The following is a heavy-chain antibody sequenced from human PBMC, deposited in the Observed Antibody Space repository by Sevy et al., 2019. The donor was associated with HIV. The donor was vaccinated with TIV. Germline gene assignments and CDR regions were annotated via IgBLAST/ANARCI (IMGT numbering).Heavy chain of an antibody. CDR3: ARIGYCSSTSCSQYYYYGMDV. CDR2: MNPNSGNT. D-gene: IGHD2-2*01. J-gene: IGHJ6*02. Sequence: ASVKVSCKASGYTFTSYDINWVRQATGQGLEWMGWMNPNSGNTGYAQKFQGRVTMTRNTSISTAYMELSSLRSEDTAVYYCARIGYCSSTSCSQYYYYGMDVWGQGTTVTVSS. V-gene: IGHV1-8*01. CDR1: GYTFTSYD.